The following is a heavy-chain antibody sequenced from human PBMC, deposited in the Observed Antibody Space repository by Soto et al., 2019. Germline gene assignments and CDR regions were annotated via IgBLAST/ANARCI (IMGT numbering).Heavy chain of an antibody. CDR1: GGSISSGDYY. D-gene: IGHD5-18*01. J-gene: IGHJ6*02. V-gene: IGHV4-30-4*01. Sequence: QVQLQESGPGLVKPSQTLSLTCTVSGGSISSGDYYWSWIRQPPGKGLEWIGYIYYSGSTYYHPSLKSRVTISVDRSKNQFSLKLSSVTAADTAVYYCARGGYSYGRDYYYGMDVWGQGTTVTVSS. CDR3: ARGGYSYGRDYYYGMDV. CDR2: IYYSGST.